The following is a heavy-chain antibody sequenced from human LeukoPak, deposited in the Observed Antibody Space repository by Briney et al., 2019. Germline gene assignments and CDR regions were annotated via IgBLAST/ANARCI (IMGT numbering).Heavy chain of an antibody. CDR2: ISSSSSYI. D-gene: IGHD3-22*01. J-gene: IGHJ3*02. V-gene: IGHV3-21*01. CDR3: ARDLYYDNSDYPITI. CDR1: GFTFSSYS. Sequence: GGSLRLSCAASGFTFSSYSMNWVRQAPGKGLEWVSSISSSSSYIYYADSVKGRFTISRDNAKNSLYLQMNSLRGEDTVVYYCARDLYYDNSDYPITIWGQGTMVTVSS.